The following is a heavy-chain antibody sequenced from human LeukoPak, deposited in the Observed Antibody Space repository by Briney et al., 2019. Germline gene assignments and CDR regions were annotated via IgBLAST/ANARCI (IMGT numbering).Heavy chain of an antibody. V-gene: IGHV3-30*18. Sequence: LTGGSLRLSCAASGFTFSSYGMHWVRQAPGKGLEWVAVISYDGSNKYYADSVKGRFTISRDNSKNTLYLQMNSLRAEDTAVYYCAKYRSTFGGVIDDYWGQGTLVTVSS. CDR3: AKYRSTFGGVIDDY. CDR1: GFTFSSYG. J-gene: IGHJ4*02. D-gene: IGHD3-16*02. CDR2: ISYDGSNK.